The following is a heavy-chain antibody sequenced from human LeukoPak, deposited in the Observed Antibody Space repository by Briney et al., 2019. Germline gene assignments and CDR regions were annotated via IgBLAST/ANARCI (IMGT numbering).Heavy chain of an antibody. D-gene: IGHD1-1*01. CDR3: AKDSGLERPLDY. V-gene: IGHV3-23*01. CDR1: GYTFSTYA. Sequence: GASVKVSCKASGYTFSTYAMSWVRQAPGKGLEWVSAISGSGGSTYYADSVKGRFTISRDNSKNTLYLQMNSLRAEDTAVYYCAKDSGLERPLDYWGQGTLVTVSS. J-gene: IGHJ4*02. CDR2: ISGSGGST.